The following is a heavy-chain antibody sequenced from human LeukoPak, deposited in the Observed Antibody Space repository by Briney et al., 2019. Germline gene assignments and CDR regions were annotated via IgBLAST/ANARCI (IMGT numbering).Heavy chain of an antibody. V-gene: IGHV4-4*07. J-gene: IGHJ6*02. CDR3: AVPAAIAGIYYYGMDD. CDR2: IYTSGST. CDR1: GGSISSYY. D-gene: IGHD2-2*02. Sequence: SETLSLTCTVSGGSISSYYWSWIRQPAGKGLEWIGRIYTSGSTNYNPSLKSRVTMSVDTSKNQFSLKLSSVTAADTAVYYCAVPAAIAGIYYYGMDDWGQGTPVTVSS.